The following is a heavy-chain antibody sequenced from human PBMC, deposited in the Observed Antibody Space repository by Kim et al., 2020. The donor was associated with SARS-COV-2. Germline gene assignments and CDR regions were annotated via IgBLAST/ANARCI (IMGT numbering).Heavy chain of an antibody. V-gene: IGHV3-7*03. CDR2: IKQDETEK. D-gene: IGHD2-15*01. CDR1: GFTFSSIW. CDR3: VRRGFGAFDL. Sequence: GGSLRLSCAASGFTFSSIWMSWVRQAPGKGLEWVANIKQDETEKYYVDSVKGRFIISRDNAKNSLFLKMNGLRAEDTAVYYCVRRGFGAFDLWGQGTMVTVSS. J-gene: IGHJ3*01.